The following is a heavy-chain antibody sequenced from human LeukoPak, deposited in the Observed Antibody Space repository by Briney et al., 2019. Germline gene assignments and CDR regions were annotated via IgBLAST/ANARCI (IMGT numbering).Heavy chain of an antibody. CDR3: ARPLWFGEPSSGFDY. V-gene: IGHV3-11*01. CDR2: ISSSGSII. Sequence: GGSLRLSCAAPGFTFSDYYMSWIRQAPGKGLEWVSYISSSGSIIYYADSVKGRFTISRDNAKNSLYLQMNSLRAEDTAVYYCARPLWFGEPSSGFDYWGQGTLVTVSS. J-gene: IGHJ4*02. CDR1: GFTFSDYY. D-gene: IGHD3-10*01.